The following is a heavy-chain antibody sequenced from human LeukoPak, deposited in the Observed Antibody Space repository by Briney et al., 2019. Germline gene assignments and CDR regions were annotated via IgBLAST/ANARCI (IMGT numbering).Heavy chain of an antibody. D-gene: IGHD4-17*01. V-gene: IGHV3-30*04. CDR3: ARDSSGDYAVDY. Sequence: GGSLRLSCAASGFTFSSHAIQWVRQAPGKGLEWVAFISYDGSKNYYADSVKGRFTISRDNSRNTLYLQMNSLRAEDTAVYYCARDSSGDYAVDYWGQGTLVSVSS. CDR1: GFTFSSHA. CDR2: ISYDGSKN. J-gene: IGHJ4*02.